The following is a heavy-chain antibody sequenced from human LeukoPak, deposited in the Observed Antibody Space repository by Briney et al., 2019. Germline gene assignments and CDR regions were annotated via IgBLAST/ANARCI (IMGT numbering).Heavy chain of an antibody. D-gene: IGHD1-26*01. CDR1: GFTFSSYA. CDR3: AKEPNKRFNSGSYSDY. V-gene: IGHV3-23*01. J-gene: IGHJ4*02. Sequence: PGGSLRLSCAASGFTFSSYAMSWVRQAPGKGLEWVSAFSGSGGSTYYADSVKGRFTISRDNSKNTLYLQMNSLRAEDTAVYYCAKEPNKRFNSGSYSDYWGQGTLVTVSS. CDR2: FSGSGGST.